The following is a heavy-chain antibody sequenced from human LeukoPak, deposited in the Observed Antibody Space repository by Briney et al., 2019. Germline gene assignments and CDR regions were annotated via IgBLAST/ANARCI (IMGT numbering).Heavy chain of an antibody. CDR2: INPNSGGT. J-gene: IGHJ4*02. Sequence: ASVKVSCKASGYTFTGYYMHWVRQAPGQGLEWMGWINPNSGGTNYAQKFQGRVTMTRDTSISTAYMELSRLRSDDTAVYYCARRPENYYYGSGSYSFDYWGQGTLVTVSS. CDR1: GYTFTGYY. D-gene: IGHD3-10*01. CDR3: ARRPENYYYGSGSYSFDY. V-gene: IGHV1-2*02.